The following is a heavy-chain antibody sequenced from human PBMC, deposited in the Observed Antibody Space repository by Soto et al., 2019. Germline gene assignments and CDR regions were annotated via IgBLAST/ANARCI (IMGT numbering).Heavy chain of an antibody. Sequence: GGSLRLSCAASGFTFSSYSMHWVRQAPGKGLEWVAVIWYDGSNKYYADSVKGRFTISRDNSKNTLYLQMNSLGAEDTAVYYCASSLLGGYYYDSSGYRFSDYWGQGTLVTVSS. D-gene: IGHD3-22*01. CDR3: ASSLLGGYYYDSSGYRFSDY. V-gene: IGHV3-33*08. CDR1: GFTFSSYS. CDR2: IWYDGSNK. J-gene: IGHJ4*02.